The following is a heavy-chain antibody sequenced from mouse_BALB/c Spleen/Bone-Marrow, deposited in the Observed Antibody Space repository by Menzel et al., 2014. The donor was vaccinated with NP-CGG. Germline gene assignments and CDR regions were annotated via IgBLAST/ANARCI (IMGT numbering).Heavy chain of an antibody. CDR3: ANYYYGSSLFAY. V-gene: IGHV14-3*02. J-gene: IGHJ3*01. CDR2: IDPANGNT. Sequence: EVQLQQSGAELVKPGASVKLSCTASGFNIKDTYMHWVKQRPEQGLEGIGRIDPANGNTKYDPKFQGKATITADTSSNTAYLQLSSLTSEDTAVYYCANYYYGSSLFAYWGQGTLVTVSA. CDR1: GFNIKDTY. D-gene: IGHD1-1*01.